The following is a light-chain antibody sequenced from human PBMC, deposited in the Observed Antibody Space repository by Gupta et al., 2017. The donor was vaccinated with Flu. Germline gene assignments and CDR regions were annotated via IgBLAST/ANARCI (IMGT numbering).Light chain of an antibody. CDR1: NIGANS. V-gene: IGLV3-9*01. CDR2: KNN. Sequence: SYALTQPLSLSVALGQTARITCGGDNIGANSVHWYQQRPGQAPQLIIYKNNKQPSGLPDRFSGSNSGSTATLTIDGAQAGDEADYYCQVWVSSNAFFGGGTKLTVL. CDR3: QVWVSSNAF. J-gene: IGLJ2*01.